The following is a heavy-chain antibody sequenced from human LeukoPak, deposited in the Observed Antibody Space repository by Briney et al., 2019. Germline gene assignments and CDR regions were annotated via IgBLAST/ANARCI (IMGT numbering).Heavy chain of an antibody. V-gene: IGHV4-34*01. J-gene: IGHJ6*03. Sequence: PSETLSLTCAVYGGSFSGYYWTWIRHTPEKGLEWIGEMNPSGSTNYNPSFKSRVTISVDTSKTQFSLNLSSVTAADTAVYYCARGRHDITMIVVIMTAVSYYLDVWGKGTTVTVS. CDR1: GGSFSGYY. CDR2: MNPSGST. CDR3: ARGRHDITMIVVIMTAVSYYLDV. D-gene: IGHD3-22*01.